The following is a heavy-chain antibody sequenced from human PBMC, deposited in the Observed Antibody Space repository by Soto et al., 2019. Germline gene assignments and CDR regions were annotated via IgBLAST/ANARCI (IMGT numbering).Heavy chain of an antibody. CDR2: IIPIFGPA. CDR1: GGTFNTFA. V-gene: IGHV1-69*06. Sequence: QVQLVQSGAEVKKPGSSVKVSCKASGGTFNTFAISWVRQAPGQGLEWMGGIIPIFGPANYAEKFQGRVTITADKSTSTAYLELTSLTSEDTAVYYWARAAKRYCDYWGQGTLVTVSS. CDR3: ARAAKRYCDY. J-gene: IGHJ4*02.